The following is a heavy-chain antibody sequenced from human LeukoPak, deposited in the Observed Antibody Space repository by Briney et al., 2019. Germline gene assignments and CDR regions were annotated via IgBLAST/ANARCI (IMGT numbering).Heavy chain of an antibody. CDR2: FYYTGST. J-gene: IGHJ4*02. V-gene: IGHV4-39*01. CDR3: ARQGPTEIFDY. CDR1: GGSISSYY. Sequence: PSQTLSLTCTVSGGSISSYYWGWIRQPPGTGLEWIGNFYYTGSTYYNPSLKGRVTISADTSKNQFSLRLSSVTVADTAVYYCARQGPTEIFDYWGQGALVTVSS. D-gene: IGHD1-1*01.